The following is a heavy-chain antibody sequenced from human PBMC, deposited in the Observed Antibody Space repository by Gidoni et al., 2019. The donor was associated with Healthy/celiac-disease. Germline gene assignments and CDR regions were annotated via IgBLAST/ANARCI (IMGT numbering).Heavy chain of an antibody. V-gene: IGHV3-30-3*01. Sequence: QVQLVESGGGVVQPGRSLRPSCAASGFTFSSYAMHWVRQAPGKGLEWVAVISYDGSNKYYADSVKGRFTISRDNSKNTLYLQMNSLRAEDTAVYYCARGEPGPWFLEWLYLDYWGQGTLVTVSS. CDR2: ISYDGSNK. CDR1: GFTFSSYA. D-gene: IGHD3-3*01. CDR3: ARGEPGPWFLEWLYLDY. J-gene: IGHJ4*02.